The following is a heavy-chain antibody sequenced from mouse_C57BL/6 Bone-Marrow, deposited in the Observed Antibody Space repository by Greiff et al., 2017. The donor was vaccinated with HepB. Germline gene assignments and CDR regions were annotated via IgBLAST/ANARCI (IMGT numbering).Heavy chain of an antibody. CDR1: GFTFSSYG. J-gene: IGHJ3*01. CDR2: ISSGGSYT. CDR3: ARPPFAY. V-gene: IGHV5-6*01. Sequence: EVQGVESGGGLVKPGGSLKLSCAASGFTFSSYGMSWVRQTPDKRLEWVATISSGGSYTYYPDSVKGRFTISRDNAKNTLYLQMSSLKSEDTAMYYCARPPFAYWGQGTLVTVSA.